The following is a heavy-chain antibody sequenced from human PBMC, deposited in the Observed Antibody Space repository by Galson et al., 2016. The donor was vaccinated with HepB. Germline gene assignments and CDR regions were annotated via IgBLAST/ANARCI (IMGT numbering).Heavy chain of an antibody. V-gene: IGHV1-24*01. D-gene: IGHD2-2*01. CDR1: GYTLTELS. CDR2: FDPEDGET. J-gene: IGHJ6*02. CDR3: ASIPPIRDCTGTSCYDYGMDV. Sequence: SVKVSCKVSGYTLTELSMHWVRQAPGKGLEWMGGFDPEDGETIYAQKFQARVTMTEDTSTDTAYMELSSLRSEDTAVYYCASIPPIRDCTGTSCYDYGMDVWGQGTTVTVSS.